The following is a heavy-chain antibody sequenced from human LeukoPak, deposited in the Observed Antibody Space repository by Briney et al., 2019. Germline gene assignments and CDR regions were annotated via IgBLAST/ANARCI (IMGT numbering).Heavy chain of an antibody. J-gene: IGHJ4*02. D-gene: IGHD4-17*01. CDR3: ARGAYGVYIFDY. V-gene: IGHV3-48*03. CDR2: ISSSGSTI. CDR1: RFTFSSYE. Sequence: GGSLTLSRAAARFTFSSYEMNGVAQAPRKGLEWVSYISSSGSTIYYTASVKGRFTISRDNARNSMYLQMNSLRAEDTAVYYCARGAYGVYIFDYWGQGTLVTVSS.